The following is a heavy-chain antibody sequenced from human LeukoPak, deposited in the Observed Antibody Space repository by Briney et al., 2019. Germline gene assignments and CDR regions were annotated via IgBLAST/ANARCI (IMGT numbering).Heavy chain of an antibody. CDR3: ASLYYYDSSGSPFDY. V-gene: IGHV1-69*02. CDR2: IIPILGIA. Sequence: GASVKVSCKASGGTFSSYTISWVRQAPGQGLERMGRIIPILGIANYAQKFQGRVTITADKSTSTAYMELSSLRSEDTAVYYCASLYYYDSSGSPFDYWGQGTLVTVSS. J-gene: IGHJ4*02. D-gene: IGHD3-22*01. CDR1: GGTFSSYT.